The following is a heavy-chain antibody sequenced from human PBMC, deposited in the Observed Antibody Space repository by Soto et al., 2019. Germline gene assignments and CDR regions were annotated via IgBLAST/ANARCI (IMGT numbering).Heavy chain of an antibody. V-gene: IGHV3-23*01. D-gene: IGHD5-18*01. CDR1: GFTFGNYA. Sequence: GGSLRLSCAASGFTFGNYAMNWVRQAPGKGLEWVSGITGSGGSTYYADSVKGRFTISRDNSKNTLYLQMNSLRADDTAVYYCAKDRSVDTRDWFDPWGQGTLVTVSS. CDR3: AKDRSVDTRDWFDP. CDR2: ITGSGGST. J-gene: IGHJ5*02.